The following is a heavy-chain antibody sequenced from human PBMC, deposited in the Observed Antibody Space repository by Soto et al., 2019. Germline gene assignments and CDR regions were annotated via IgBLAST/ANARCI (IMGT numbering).Heavy chain of an antibody. CDR2: IWYDGSNK. D-gene: IGHD2-2*01. CDR3: AREGAPAAMWNWFDP. Sequence: PEGSLRLSCGASGFTFSSYGMHWVRQAPGKGLEWVAVIWYDGSNKYYADSVKGRFTISRDNSKNTLYLQMNSLRAEDTAVYYCAREGAPAAMWNWFDPWGQGTLVTVSS. J-gene: IGHJ5*02. V-gene: IGHV3-33*01. CDR1: GFTFSSYG.